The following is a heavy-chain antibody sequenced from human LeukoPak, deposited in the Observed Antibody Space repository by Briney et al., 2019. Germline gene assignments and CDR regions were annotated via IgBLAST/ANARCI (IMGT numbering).Heavy chain of an antibody. V-gene: IGHV3-9*01. D-gene: IGHD2-8*01. J-gene: IGHJ6*03. CDR1: GFTFDDYD. CDR2: ISWNSGSI. Sequence: GGSLRLSCAASGFTFDDYDMHWVRQAPGKGLEWDSGISWNSGSIGYADSVKGRFTISRDNAKNSLYLQMNSLRAEDTALYYCAKAVRYYYMDVWGKGTTVTVSS. CDR3: AKAVRYYYMDV.